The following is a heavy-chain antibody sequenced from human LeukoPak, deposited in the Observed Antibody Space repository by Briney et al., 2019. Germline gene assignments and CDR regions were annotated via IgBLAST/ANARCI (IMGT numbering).Heavy chain of an antibody. D-gene: IGHD5-12*01. CDR1: GYLINSGYC. Sequence: SETLSLTCSVSGYLINSGYCWGWFRQSPGKGLEWIGSIYSTGTTYDNRSLKRRVSISVDPSKNQFSLKLRSVTAADTAVYYCASRATVANIYFDSWGQGNLVTVSS. J-gene: IGHJ4*02. CDR2: IYSTGTT. V-gene: IGHV4-38-2*02. CDR3: ASRATVANIYFDS.